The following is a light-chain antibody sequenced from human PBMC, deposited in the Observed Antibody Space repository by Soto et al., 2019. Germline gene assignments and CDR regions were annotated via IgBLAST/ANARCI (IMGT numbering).Light chain of an antibody. CDR1: SSDVGSYNL. V-gene: IGLV2-23*01. Sequence: QSALTQPASVSGSPGQSITISCTGTSSDVGSYNLVSWYQQHPGKAPKLMIYEGSKRPSGVSNRFSGSKSGNTASLTISGLQAEDAADYYCCSYAGTSTYVFGTGTNVTVL. CDR3: CSYAGTSTYV. CDR2: EGS. J-gene: IGLJ1*01.